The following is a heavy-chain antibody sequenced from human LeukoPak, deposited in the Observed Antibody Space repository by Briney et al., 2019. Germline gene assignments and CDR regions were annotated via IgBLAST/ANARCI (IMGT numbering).Heavy chain of an antibody. J-gene: IGHJ6*03. Sequence: SSETLSLTCAVYGGSFSGYYWSWIRQPPGKGLEWIGEINHSGSTNYNPSLKSRVTISVDTSKNQFSLKLSSVTAADAAVYYCARSGGYGSGSYYNSDYYYYYYMDVWGKGTTVTISS. D-gene: IGHD3-10*01. CDR2: INHSGST. V-gene: IGHV4-34*01. CDR3: ARSGGYGSGSYYNSDYYYYYYMDV. CDR1: GGSFSGYY.